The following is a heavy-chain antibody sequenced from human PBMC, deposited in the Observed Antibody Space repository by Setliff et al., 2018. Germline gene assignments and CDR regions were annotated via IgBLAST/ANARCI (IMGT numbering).Heavy chain of an antibody. CDR2: MNPNSGNT. V-gene: IGHV1-8*03. J-gene: IGHJ6*03. CDR1: GYTFTSYD. D-gene: IGHD3-3*01. Sequence: ASVKVSCKASGYTFTSYDINWVRQATGQGLEWMGWMNPNSGNTGYAQKFQGRVTITRNTSISTAYMELSSLRSEDTAVYYCARGRHPPWSGYPYYYMDVWGKGTTVTV. CDR3: ARGRHPPWSGYPYYYMDV.